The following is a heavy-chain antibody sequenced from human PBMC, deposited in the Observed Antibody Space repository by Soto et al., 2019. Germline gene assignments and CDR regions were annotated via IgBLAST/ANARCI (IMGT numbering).Heavy chain of an antibody. V-gene: IGHV4-31*11. CDR3: ARRYSSSFDY. D-gene: IGHD6-13*01. Sequence: SETLSLTCAVAGGSISNGGYSWSWIRQHPGKGLEWIGYIYYSGSTYYNPSLKSRVTISVDTSKNQFSLKLSSVTAADTAVYYCARRYSSSFDYWGQGTLVTVSS. CDR1: GGSISNGGYS. J-gene: IGHJ4*02. CDR2: IYYSGST.